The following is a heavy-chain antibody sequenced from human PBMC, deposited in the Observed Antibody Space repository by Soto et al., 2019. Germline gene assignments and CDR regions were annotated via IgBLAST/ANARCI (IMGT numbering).Heavy chain of an antibody. Sequence: GGSLRLSCAASGFTFSSSDMHWVRQDTGKGLEWVSAIGTAGYTYCPGSVKGRFTISRENAKNTLYLQMNSLRAEDTAVYYCARGPGEYSSGWTYYFDYWGQGTLVTVSS. J-gene: IGHJ4*02. V-gene: IGHV3-13*04. CDR2: IGTAGYT. CDR1: GFTFSSSD. D-gene: IGHD6-19*01. CDR3: ARGPGEYSSGWTYYFDY.